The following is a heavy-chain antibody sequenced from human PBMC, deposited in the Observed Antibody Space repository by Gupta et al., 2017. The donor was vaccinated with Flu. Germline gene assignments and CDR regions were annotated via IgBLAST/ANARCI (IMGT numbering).Heavy chain of an antibody. J-gene: IGHJ4*02. CDR3: ARRGGANNYGYDY. D-gene: IGHD5-18*01. CDR2: IYPGDSDT. CDR1: GYSFSSYW. Sequence: EVQLVQSGAEVKKSGESLKISCQGSGYSFSSYWIAWVRQMPGKGLEWLGIIYPGDSDTRYSPSFQGQVTISADKSISTAYLHWSSLKASDTAMYYGARRGGANNYGYDYWGQGTLVTVSS. V-gene: IGHV5-51*03.